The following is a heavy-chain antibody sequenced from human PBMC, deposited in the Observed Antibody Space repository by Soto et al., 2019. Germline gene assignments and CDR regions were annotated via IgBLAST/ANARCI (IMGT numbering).Heavy chain of an antibody. CDR2: INPNSGGT. Sequence: ASVKVSCKASGYTFTGYYMHWVRQAPGQGLEWMGWINPNSGGTNYAQKFQGWVTMTRDTSISTAYMELSRMRSDDTAVYYCARGMSPAADAFDIWGQGTMVTVSS. J-gene: IGHJ3*02. CDR3: ARGMSPAADAFDI. V-gene: IGHV1-2*04. CDR1: GYTFTGYY. D-gene: IGHD2-2*01.